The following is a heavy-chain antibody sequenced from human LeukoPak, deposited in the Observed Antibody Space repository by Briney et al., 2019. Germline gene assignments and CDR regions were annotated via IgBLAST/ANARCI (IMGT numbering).Heavy chain of an antibody. CDR1: GFTFDDYA. D-gene: IGHD5-12*01. CDR2: ISGSGGST. V-gene: IGHV3-23*01. Sequence: PGGSLRLSCAASGFTFDDYAMHWVRQAPGKGLEWVSAISGSGGSTYYADSVKGRFTISRDNSKNTLYLQMNSLRAEDTAVYYCAKDADIVATNYFDYRGQGTLVTVSS. J-gene: IGHJ4*02. CDR3: AKDADIVATNYFDY.